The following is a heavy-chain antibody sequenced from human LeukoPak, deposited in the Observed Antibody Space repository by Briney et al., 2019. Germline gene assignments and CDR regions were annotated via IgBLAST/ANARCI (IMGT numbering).Heavy chain of an antibody. D-gene: IGHD3-22*01. CDR3: AKEVWYYDSSGYFDY. J-gene: IGHJ4*02. CDR2: ISYDGSNK. V-gene: IGHV3-30*18. CDR1: GFTFSSYG. Sequence: PGRSLRLSCAASGFTFSSYGMHWVRQAPGKGLEWVAVISYDGSNKYYADSVKGRFTISRDNSKNTLYLQMNSLRAEDTAVYYCAKEVWYYDSSGYFDYWGQGTLVTVSS.